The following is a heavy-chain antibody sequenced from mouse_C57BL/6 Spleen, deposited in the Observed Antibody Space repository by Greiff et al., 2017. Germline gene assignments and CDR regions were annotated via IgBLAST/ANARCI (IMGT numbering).Heavy chain of an antibody. CDR1: GFSFNTYA. Sequence: EVQLMESGGGLVQPKGSLKLSCAASGFSFNTYAMNWVRQAPGKGLEWVARIRSKSNNYATYYADSVKDRFTISRDDSESMLYLQMNNLKTEDTAMYYCVNQAPYYAMDYWGQGTSVTVSS. J-gene: IGHJ4*01. D-gene: IGHD3-2*02. V-gene: IGHV10-1*01. CDR3: VNQAPYYAMDY. CDR2: IRSKSNNYAT.